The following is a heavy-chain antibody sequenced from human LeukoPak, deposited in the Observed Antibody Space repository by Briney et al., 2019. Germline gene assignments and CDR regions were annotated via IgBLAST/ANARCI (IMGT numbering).Heavy chain of an antibody. Sequence: SETLSLTCTVSGGSISSYYWSWIRQPPGKGLEWIGYIYYSGSTNYNPSLKSRVTISVDTSKNQFSLKLSSVTAADTAVYYCARVPYYYDSSGYYIWFDPWGRGTLVTVSS. CDR1: GGSISSYY. J-gene: IGHJ5*02. CDR2: IYYSGST. CDR3: ARVPYYYDSSGYYIWFDP. D-gene: IGHD3-22*01. V-gene: IGHV4-59*01.